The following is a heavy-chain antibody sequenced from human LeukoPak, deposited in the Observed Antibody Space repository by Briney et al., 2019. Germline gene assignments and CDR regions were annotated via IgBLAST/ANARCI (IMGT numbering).Heavy chain of an antibody. D-gene: IGHD4-23*01. CDR2: IKQDGSEK. J-gene: IGHJ4*02. V-gene: IGHV3-7*01. CDR3: GRVRGDYGGGSDC. CDR1: GFTFSSHW. Sequence: GGSLRLSCAASGFTFSSHWMTWVRQAPGKGLEWVANIKQDGSEKYYVDSVKGRFTISRDNAKDSLYLQMNSLRDEDTAVYYCGRVRGDYGGGSDCWGQGALVTVSS.